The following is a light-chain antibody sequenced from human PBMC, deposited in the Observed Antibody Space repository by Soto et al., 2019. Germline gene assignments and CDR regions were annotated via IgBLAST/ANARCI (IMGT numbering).Light chain of an antibody. CDR2: SAS. Sequence: IQLTQSPSIVSASVGDRVTITCRASPGISTFLAWYRHKPGKAPDLLVFSASTLETGVPSRFSGSGSETEFTLTISSLQPEDSATYYCQQLNSYPFTFGPGTKVDIK. J-gene: IGKJ3*01. CDR3: QQLNSYPFT. V-gene: IGKV1-9*01. CDR1: PGISTF.